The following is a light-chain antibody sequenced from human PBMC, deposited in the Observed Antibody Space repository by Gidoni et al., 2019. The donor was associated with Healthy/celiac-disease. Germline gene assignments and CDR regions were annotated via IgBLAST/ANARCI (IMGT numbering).Light chain of an antibody. J-gene: IGKJ1*01. V-gene: IGKV1-9*01. CDR3: QKINRYPLT. Sequence: DLQSTHSPFFLSASVGDRVTITCRASQSISSFLDWYQQKPGKAPKLLIYAATPLQSGVPSRFRGSGYGTEFTLTISSLQTENFATYNCQKINRYPLTFGRGTKVEIK. CDR1: QSISSF. CDR2: AAT.